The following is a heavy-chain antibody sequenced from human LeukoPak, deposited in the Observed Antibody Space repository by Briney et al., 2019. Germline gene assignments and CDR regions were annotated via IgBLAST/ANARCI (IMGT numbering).Heavy chain of an antibody. J-gene: IGHJ4*02. CDR1: GFTFDDYA. CDR3: AKDRIAVAGFYFDY. D-gene: IGHD6-19*01. CDR2: ISWSSGNI. Sequence: GGSLRLSCAASGFTFDDYAMHWVRQAPGKGLEWVAGISWSSGNIGYADSVKGRFTISRNNAKNSLYLEMNSLRAEDTALYYCAKDRIAVAGFYFDYWGQGIRVIVSS. V-gene: IGHV3-9*01.